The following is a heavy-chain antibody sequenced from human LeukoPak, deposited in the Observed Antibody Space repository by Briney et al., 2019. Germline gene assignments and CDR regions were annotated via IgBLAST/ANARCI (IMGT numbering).Heavy chain of an antibody. Sequence: GGSLRLSCAASGFTFSSYGMHWVRQAPGKGLEWVAVISYDGSNKYYADSVKGRFTISRVNSKNTLYLQMNSLRAEDTAVYYCAKDRDGDLFDYWGQGTLVTVSS. V-gene: IGHV3-30*18. J-gene: IGHJ4*02. CDR1: GFTFSSYG. CDR2: ISYDGSNK. D-gene: IGHD7-27*01. CDR3: AKDRDGDLFDY.